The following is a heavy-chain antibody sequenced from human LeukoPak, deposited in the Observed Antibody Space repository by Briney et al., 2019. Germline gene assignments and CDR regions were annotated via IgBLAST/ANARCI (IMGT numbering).Heavy chain of an antibody. J-gene: IGHJ6*03. V-gene: IGHV4-59*12. Sequence: PSETLSLTCTVSGGSISSYYWSWIRQPPGKGLEWIGYIYYSGSTNYNPSLKSRVTISVDTSKNQFSLKLSSVTAADTAVYYCARGGSRLVVVPAAKPTYYYYYMDVWGKGTTVTVSS. CDR2: IYYSGST. CDR3: ARGGSRLVVVPAAKPTYYYYYMDV. D-gene: IGHD2-2*01. CDR1: GGSISSYY.